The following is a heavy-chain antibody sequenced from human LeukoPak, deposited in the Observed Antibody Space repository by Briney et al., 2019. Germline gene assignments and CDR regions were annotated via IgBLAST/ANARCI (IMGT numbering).Heavy chain of an antibody. D-gene: IGHD6-19*01. Sequence: GGSLRLSCSASGFTFSSYVMHWVRQAPGKGLEYVSAISSNGGSTYYADSVKGRFTISRDNSKNTLYLQMSSLRAEDTAVYYCVKPYSSGWGHYYYGMDIWGQGTTVTVSS. CDR3: VKPYSSGWGHYYYGMDI. V-gene: IGHV3-64D*09. J-gene: IGHJ6*02. CDR1: GFTFSSYV. CDR2: ISSNGGST.